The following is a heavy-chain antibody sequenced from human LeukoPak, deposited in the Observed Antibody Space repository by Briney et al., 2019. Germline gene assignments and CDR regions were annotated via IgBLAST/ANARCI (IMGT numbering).Heavy chain of an antibody. CDR3: AKGLYYDFWSGYYYYGMDV. CDR2: ISGSGGST. J-gene: IGHJ6*02. CDR1: GFTFSSYA. Sequence: GGSLRLSCAASGFTFSSYAMSWVRQAPGKGLEWVSSISGSGGSTSYADSVEGRFTISRDNSKNTLYLQMNSLRAEDTAVYYCAKGLYYDFWSGYYYYGMDVWGQGTTVTVSS. V-gene: IGHV3-23*01. D-gene: IGHD3-3*01.